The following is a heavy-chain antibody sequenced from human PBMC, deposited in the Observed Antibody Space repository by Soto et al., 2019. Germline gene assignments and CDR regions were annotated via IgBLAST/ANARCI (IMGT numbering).Heavy chain of an antibody. CDR2: IYYSGST. Sequence: SATLSLTCTVSGGAVRSRHYYGCWIRPAPGKGLEWIGYIYYSGSTYYNPSLKSRVTISVDTSKNQFSLKLSPVTAADTAVYYCARGGYSYGFYGMDVWGQGTTVT. CDR3: ARGGYSYGFYGMDV. CDR1: GGAVRSRHYY. J-gene: IGHJ6*02. V-gene: IGHV4-30-4*01. D-gene: IGHD5-18*01.